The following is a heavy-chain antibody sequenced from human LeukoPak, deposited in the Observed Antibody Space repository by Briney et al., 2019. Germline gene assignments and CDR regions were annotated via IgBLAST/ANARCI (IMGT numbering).Heavy chain of an antibody. Sequence: SETLSLACTVSGASISIGGYYWGWIRQTPGNGLEWIGNVDDSGITDEKPSLKSRVTISVDTSKDQFSPQLNYVTAADTGVYYCASGWWDLRAGWFDPWGQGTLVTVSS. CDR3: ASGWWDLRAGWFDP. D-gene: IGHD1-26*01. V-gene: IGHV4-39*01. J-gene: IGHJ5*02. CDR2: VDDSGIT. CDR1: GASISIGGYY.